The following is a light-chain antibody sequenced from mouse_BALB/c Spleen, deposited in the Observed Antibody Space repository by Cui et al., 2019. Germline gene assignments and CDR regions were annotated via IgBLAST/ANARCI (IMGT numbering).Light chain of an antibody. Sequence: DIVMTQSHKFMSPSVGDRVSITCKASQDVGSTVAWYQQKPGQSPKLRIYWASTRHTGVPDRFTGSGSGTDFTLTISNVQSEDLADYFCQQYSSYPPSLTFGAGTKLELK. CDR3: QQYSSYPPSLT. CDR2: WAS. V-gene: IGKV6-23*01. J-gene: IGKJ5*01. CDR1: QDVGST.